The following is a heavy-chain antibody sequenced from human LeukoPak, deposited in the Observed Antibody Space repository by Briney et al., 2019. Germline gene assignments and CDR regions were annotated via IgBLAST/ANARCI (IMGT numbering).Heavy chain of an antibody. CDR3: WGGNDYSNTIDY. CDR2: ISSSSSYI. Sequence: PGGSLRLSCAASGFTFSSDSMNWVRQAPGKGLEWVSSISSSSSYIYYADSVKGRFTISRDNAKNSLYLQMNSLRAEDTAVYYCWGGNDYSNTIDYWGQGTLVTVSS. J-gene: IGHJ4*02. V-gene: IGHV3-21*01. CDR1: GFTFSSDS. D-gene: IGHD4-11*01.